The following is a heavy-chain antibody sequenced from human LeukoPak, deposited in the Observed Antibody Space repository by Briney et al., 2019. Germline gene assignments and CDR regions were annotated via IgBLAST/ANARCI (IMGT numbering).Heavy chain of an antibody. J-gene: IGHJ6*03. Sequence: GASVKVSCKASGYTFTGYYMHWVRQAPGQGLEWMGWINPNSGGTNYAQKFQGRVTMTRDTSISTAYMELSRLRSDDTAVYYCARGPRCLEWPSAYYYYYMAVWGKGTTVTISS. CDR3: ARGPRCLEWPSAYYYYYMAV. CDR2: INPNSGGT. V-gene: IGHV1-2*02. D-gene: IGHD3-3*01. CDR1: GYTFTGYY.